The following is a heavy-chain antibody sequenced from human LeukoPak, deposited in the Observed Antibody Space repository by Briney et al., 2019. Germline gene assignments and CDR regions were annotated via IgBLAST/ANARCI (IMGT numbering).Heavy chain of an antibody. CDR3: ARGYSYGRFDP. J-gene: IGHJ5*02. V-gene: IGHV3-53*04. D-gene: IGHD5-18*01. Sequence: GGSLRLSCAASGFTVSSNYMSWVRQAPGKGLEWVSVIYSGGSTYYADSVKGRFTISRHNSKNTLYLQMNSLRAEDTAVYYCARGYSYGRFDPWGQETLVTVSS. CDR2: IYSGGST. CDR1: GFTVSSNY.